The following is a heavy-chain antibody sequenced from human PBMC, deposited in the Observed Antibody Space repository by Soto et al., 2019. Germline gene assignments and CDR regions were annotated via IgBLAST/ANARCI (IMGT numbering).Heavy chain of an antibody. V-gene: IGHV3-48*01. D-gene: IGHD6-13*01. J-gene: IGHJ6*02. CDR3: AKTIAAAGYAGAGYYYYGMDV. CDR1: GFTFSNYN. CDR2: INSRSDTM. Sequence: PGGSLRLSCAASGFTFSNYNMNWVRQAPGKGLEWLSYINSRSDTMLYADSVKGRFSISRDNARNSLYLQMNSLRAEDTAVYYCAKTIAAAGYAGAGYYYYGMDVWGQGTAVTVSS.